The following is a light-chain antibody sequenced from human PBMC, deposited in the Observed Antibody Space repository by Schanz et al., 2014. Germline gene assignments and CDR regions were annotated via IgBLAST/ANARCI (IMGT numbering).Light chain of an antibody. CDR1: SSNIGSNH. Sequence: QSVLTQPPSVSAAPGQKVTISCSGSSSNIGSNHVSWYQQIPGTAPKLLIYDNDKRPSGIPDRFAASKSGTSATLGITGLQTGDEADYYCGTWDSSLSGWRVFGGGTKLTVL. J-gene: IGLJ3*02. CDR3: GTWDSSLSGWRV. CDR2: DND. V-gene: IGLV1-51*01.